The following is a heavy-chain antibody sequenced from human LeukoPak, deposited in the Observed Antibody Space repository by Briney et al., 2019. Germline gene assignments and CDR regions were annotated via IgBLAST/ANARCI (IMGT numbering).Heavy chain of an antibody. CDR3: ARGGPIVVVPAAMGDFDY. CDR2: INNSGST. V-gene: IGHV4-34*01. J-gene: IGHJ4*02. CDR1: GGSFSGYY. Sequence: ETLSLTCAVYGGSFSGYYWSWIRQPPGKGLEWIGEINNSGSTYYNQSLKSRVTISVDTHKNQFTLKLSYVTAADTAVYYCARGGPIVVVPAAMGDFDYWGQGTLVTVSS. D-gene: IGHD2-2*01.